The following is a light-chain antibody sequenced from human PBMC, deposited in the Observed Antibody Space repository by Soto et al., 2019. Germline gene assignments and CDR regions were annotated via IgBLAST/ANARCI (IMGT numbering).Light chain of an antibody. Sequence: QSALTQPAFVSGSPGQSLTISCTGTSSDVGGYNYVSWYQHPPGKAPKLMISEVSNRPSGVSNRFSGSKSGNTASLTISGLHAEDEADYYCSSYTSTSTRVFGTGTKLTVL. CDR2: EVS. CDR3: SSYTSTSTRV. J-gene: IGLJ1*01. V-gene: IGLV2-14*01. CDR1: SSDVGGYNY.